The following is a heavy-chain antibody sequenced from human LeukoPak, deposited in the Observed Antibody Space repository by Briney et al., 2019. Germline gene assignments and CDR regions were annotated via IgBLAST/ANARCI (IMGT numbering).Heavy chain of an antibody. V-gene: IGHV1-2*02. J-gene: IGHJ4*02. CDR3: ARRDYDILTGYSWYYFDY. Sequence: AASVKVSCKASGYTFTGYYMHWVRQAPGQRLEGMGWINPNGADTNYAQKFEGRVTMTRDTSISTAYMELSRLRSDDTAVYYCARRDYDILTGYSWYYFDYWGQGTLVTVSS. CDR1: GYTFTGYY. CDR2: INPNGADT. D-gene: IGHD3-9*01.